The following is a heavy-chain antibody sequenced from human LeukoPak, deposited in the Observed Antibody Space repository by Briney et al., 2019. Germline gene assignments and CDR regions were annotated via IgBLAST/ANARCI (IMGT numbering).Heavy chain of an antibody. D-gene: IGHD3-9*01. CDR1: NGSISSSNYY. V-gene: IGHV4-61*02. CDR3: ARGADYDILTGYPPGDAFDI. J-gene: IGHJ3*02. CDR2: IYTSGST. Sequence: SETLSLTCTVSNGSISSSNYYWAWIRQPAGKGLEWIGRIYTSGSTNYNPSLKSRVTISVDTSKNQFSLKLSSVTAADTAVYYCARGADYDILTGYPPGDAFDIWGQGTMVTVSS.